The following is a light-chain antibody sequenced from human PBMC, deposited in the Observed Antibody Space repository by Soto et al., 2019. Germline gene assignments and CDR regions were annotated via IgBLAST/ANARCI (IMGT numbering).Light chain of an antibody. V-gene: IGKV1-27*01. CDR2: GSS. CDR3: QKYDGAPLT. Sequence: DLQMTQSPSSLSASVGDRITITCRASQGIRNDLAWYQQKPGKVPKLLIHGSSTLQFGVPSRFSGRGSGTDFTLSISSLQPEDVATYYCQKYDGAPLTFGGGTKVEIK. CDR1: QGIRND. J-gene: IGKJ4*01.